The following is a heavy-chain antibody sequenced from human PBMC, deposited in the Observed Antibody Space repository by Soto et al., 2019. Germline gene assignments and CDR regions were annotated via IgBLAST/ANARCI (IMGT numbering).Heavy chain of an antibody. J-gene: IGHJ5*01. CDR3: ARERSAHTVTSSSADFRP. Sequence: PSETLSLTCAVSGYSVTTDYYWAWIRQPPGRGLEWLGTLHHSGTTFYNPSLKSRVTLSVDTSNNQFSLKLRSVTAADTAVYFCARERSAHTVTSSSADFRPWGQGTLGTVSS. D-gene: IGHD4-4*01. V-gene: IGHV4-38-2*02. CDR2: LHHSGTT. CDR1: GYSVTTDYY.